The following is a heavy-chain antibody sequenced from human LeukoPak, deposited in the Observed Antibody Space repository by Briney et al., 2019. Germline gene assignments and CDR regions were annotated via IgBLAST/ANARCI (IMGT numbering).Heavy chain of an antibody. J-gene: IGHJ3*02. CDR1: GYSFTSYW. CDR2: IYPGDSDT. Sequence: PGESLKISCKGSGYSFTSYWIGWVRQMPGKGLEWMGIIYPGDSDTRYSPSFQGQVTISADKSISTAYLQWSSLKASDTAMYYCARSASTIPVSGGFPDAFDIWGQGTMVTVSS. V-gene: IGHV5-51*01. D-gene: IGHD2-15*01. CDR3: ARSASTIPVSGGFPDAFDI.